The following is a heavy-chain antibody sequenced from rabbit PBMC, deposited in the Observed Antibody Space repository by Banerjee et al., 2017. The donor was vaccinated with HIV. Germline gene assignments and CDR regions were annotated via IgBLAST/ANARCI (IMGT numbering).Heavy chain of an antibody. J-gene: IGHJ4*01. D-gene: IGHD4-1*01. CDR2: SNSSSRNV. CDR1: GFSFSNKYV. CDR3: ARGLAGVIGWNFSL. Sequence: QEQLVESGGDLAKPGASLTPTCTASGFSFSNKYVMCWVRQAPGEGVEWFGCSNSSSRNVAYASWATGRFSISKTSSTTVTLQITSLTAADTAAYLCARGLAGVIGWNFSLWGQGTLVTVS. V-gene: IGHV1S45*01.